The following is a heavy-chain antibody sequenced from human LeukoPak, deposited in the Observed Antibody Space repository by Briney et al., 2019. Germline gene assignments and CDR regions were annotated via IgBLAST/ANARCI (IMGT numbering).Heavy chain of an antibody. CDR2: IYYSGST. V-gene: IGHV4-39*01. J-gene: IGHJ3*02. CDR3: ARLDLRWLRGAFGI. D-gene: IGHD5-12*01. Sequence: PSETLSLTCTVSGGSISSSSYYWGWIRQPPGKGLEWIGSIYYSGSTYYNPSLKSRVTISVDTSKNQFSLKLSSVTAADTAVYYCARLDLRWLRGAFGIWGQGTMVTVSS. CDR1: GGSISSSSYY.